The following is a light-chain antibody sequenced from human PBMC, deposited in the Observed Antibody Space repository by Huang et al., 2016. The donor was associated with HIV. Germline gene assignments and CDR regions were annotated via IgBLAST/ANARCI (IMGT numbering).Light chain of an antibody. V-gene: IGKV1D-12*01. CDR2: AAS. CDR3: LQTNSFPYT. J-gene: IGKJ2*01. CDR1: QGSDSW. Sequence: DIQMTQSPSSVTASVGDRVTITCRASQGSDSWLAWYQQRPGKAPKVLIYAASSLQGGVPSRFSGSGSGTDFSLTINTLQPEDFATYYCLQTNSFPYTFGQGTNLEI.